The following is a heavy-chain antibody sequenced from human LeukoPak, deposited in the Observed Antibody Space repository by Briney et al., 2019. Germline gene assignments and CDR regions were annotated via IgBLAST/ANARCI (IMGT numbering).Heavy chain of an antibody. CDR2: IYTSGST. Sequence: SETLSLTCAVYGGSFSGYYWSWIRQPPGKGLEWIGRIYTSGSTNYNPSLKSRVTMSVDTSKNQFSLKLSSVTAADTAVYYCARDRYYYDSSGYYPLDYWGQGTLVTVSS. CDR1: GGSFSGYY. D-gene: IGHD3-22*01. V-gene: IGHV4-59*10. J-gene: IGHJ4*02. CDR3: ARDRYYYDSSGYYPLDY.